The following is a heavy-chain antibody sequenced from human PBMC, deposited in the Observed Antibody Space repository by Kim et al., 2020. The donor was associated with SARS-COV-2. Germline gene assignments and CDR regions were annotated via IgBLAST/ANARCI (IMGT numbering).Heavy chain of an antibody. CDR2: INHSGST. V-gene: IGHV4-34*01. J-gene: IGHJ6*02. D-gene: IGHD2-2*01. Sequence: SETLSLTCAVYGGSFSGYYWSWIRQPPGKGLEWIGEINHSGSTNYNPSLKSRVTISVDTSKNQFSLKLSSVTAADTAVYYCARSVKITGSLTVVPAKLMDVWGQGTTVTVSS. CDR1: GGSFSGYY. CDR3: ARSVKITGSLTVVPAKLMDV.